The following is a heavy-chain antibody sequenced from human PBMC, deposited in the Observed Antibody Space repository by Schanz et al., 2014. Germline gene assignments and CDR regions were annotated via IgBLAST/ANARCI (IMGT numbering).Heavy chain of an antibody. CDR2: IKHDGSVK. J-gene: IGHJ3*02. D-gene: IGHD4-17*01. CDR3: ARKMKLGVYGGKGHDSLDI. Sequence: EEQLVESGGGLVQPGGSLRLSCTASGFTFSDYWMSWVRQAPGKGPEWVANIKHDGSVKDYVDSVEGRFTISRDNAKNTLYLQMNTLRAEDTAVYYCARKMKLGVYGGKGHDSLDIWGQGTMVTVSS. V-gene: IGHV3-7*04. CDR1: GFTFSDYW.